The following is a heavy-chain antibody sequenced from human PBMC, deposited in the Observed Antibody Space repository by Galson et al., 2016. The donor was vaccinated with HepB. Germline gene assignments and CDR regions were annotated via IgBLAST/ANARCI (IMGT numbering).Heavy chain of an antibody. Sequence: SYWMSWVRQAPGKGLEWVANIKQEGSEKFYVDSLKGRLTISRDNAKNSLFLQMNSLRADDTAVYYCARGRLTMVRGLNGYYFDSWGQGTLVTVSS. CDR1: SYW. CDR3: ARGRLTMVRGLNGYYFDS. J-gene: IGHJ4*02. CDR2: IKQEGSEK. V-gene: IGHV3-7*03. D-gene: IGHD3-10*01.